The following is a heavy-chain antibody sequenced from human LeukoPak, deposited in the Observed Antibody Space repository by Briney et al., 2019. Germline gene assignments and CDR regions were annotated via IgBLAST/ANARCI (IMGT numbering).Heavy chain of an antibody. CDR3: ARDDYGGNAVSLAY. D-gene: IGHD4-23*01. V-gene: IGHV3-21*01. J-gene: IGHJ4*02. CDR1: GFSFSTYS. CDR2: INSISSYK. Sequence: GGSLRLSCAASGFSFSTYSMNWVRQTPGKGLEWLSYINSISSYKYYADSVKGRFTIPRDNARNSLYLQMNSLRAEDTGVYYCARDDYGGNAVSLAYWGQGTLVTVSS.